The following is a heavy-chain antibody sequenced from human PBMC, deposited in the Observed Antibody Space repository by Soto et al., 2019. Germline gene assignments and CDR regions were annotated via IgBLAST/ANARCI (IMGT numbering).Heavy chain of an antibody. Sequence: ASVKVSCKASGYIFTGYYIQWVRQAPGQGLEWMGWINPNSGGTNYAHKFQGRVTMTRDTSISTAYMELSRLRFDDTAVYYCARITTDSSSWVNGCFDLWGRGTQVTVSS. D-gene: IGHD6-13*01. CDR3: ARITTDSSSWVNGCFDL. CDR1: GYIFTGYY. CDR2: INPNSGGT. J-gene: IGHJ5*02. V-gene: IGHV1-2*02.